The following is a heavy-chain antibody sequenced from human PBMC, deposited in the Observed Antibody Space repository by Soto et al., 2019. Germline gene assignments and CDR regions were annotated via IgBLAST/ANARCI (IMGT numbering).Heavy chain of an antibody. Sequence: GGCLRHSCAASGFTFSSYWMHWVRQAPGKGLPWVSRINSDGSSTSYADSVKGRFTISRDNAKNTLYLQMNSLRAEDSAVYYCESQPLLLYCYDFGGQGSFVTVSA. D-gene: IGHD2-21*02. CDR2: INSDGSST. CDR3: ESQPLLLYCYDF. V-gene: IGHV3-74*01. CDR1: GFTFSSYW. J-gene: IGHJ4*02.